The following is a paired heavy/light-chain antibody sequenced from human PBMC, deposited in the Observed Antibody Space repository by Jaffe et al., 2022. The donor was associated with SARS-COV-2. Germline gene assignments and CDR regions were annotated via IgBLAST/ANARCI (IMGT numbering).Light chain of an antibody. CDR3: QQLNSYPGLT. V-gene: IGKV1-9*01. J-gene: IGKJ4*01. CDR1: QGISSY. Sequence: DIQLTQSPSFLSASVGDRVTITCRASQGISSYLAWFQQQPGKAPKLLIFPASTLQGGVPSRFSGSGSGTEFTLTISSLQPEDFATYYCQQLNSYPGLTFGGGTKVEIK. CDR2: PAS.
Heavy chain of an antibody. CDR2: IYYSGTT. J-gene: IGHJ3*02. CDR1: GGSISSGGYY. Sequence: QVQLQESGPGLVKPSQTLSLTCTVSGGSISSGGYYWSWIRQHPGKGLEWIGYIYYSGTTYYNPSLKSRLTISVDTSKNQFSLNLNSVTAADTAVYYCARSLIVLGYCSSANCYVVFDTWGQGTMVTVSS. CDR3: ARSLIVLGYCSSANCYVVFDT. D-gene: IGHD2-2*03. V-gene: IGHV4-31*03.